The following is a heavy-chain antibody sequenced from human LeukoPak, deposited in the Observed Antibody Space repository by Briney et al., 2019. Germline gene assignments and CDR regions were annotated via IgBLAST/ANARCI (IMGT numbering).Heavy chain of an antibody. Sequence: GGSLRLSCAASGFTVSSKYMSWVRQAPGKGLEWVSVIDSGGSTYYADSVKGRFTISRDNSKNTLYLQMNSLRAEDTAVYYSARSANYDFWSGYLGVFDYWGQGTLVTVSS. J-gene: IGHJ4*02. D-gene: IGHD3-3*01. CDR1: GFTVSSKY. CDR2: IDSGGST. V-gene: IGHV3-53*01. CDR3: ARSANYDFWSGYLGVFDY.